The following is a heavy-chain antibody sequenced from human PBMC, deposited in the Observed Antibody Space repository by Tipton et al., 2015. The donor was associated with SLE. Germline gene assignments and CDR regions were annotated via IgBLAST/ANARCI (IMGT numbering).Heavy chain of an antibody. J-gene: IGHJ4*02. CDR1: GGFIRNYF. V-gene: IGHV4-59*01. Sequence: PGLVKPSETLSLICSVSGGFIRNYFWSWIRQPPGRGLEWIGYIHYSGYTSYSPSLRSRVTISVDTSKNQLSLKLSSVTAADTAVYYCARYCSSAGCSTKNFDFWGRGAQVTVSS. CDR3: ARYCSSAGCSTKNFDF. D-gene: IGHD2-2*02. CDR2: IHYSGYT.